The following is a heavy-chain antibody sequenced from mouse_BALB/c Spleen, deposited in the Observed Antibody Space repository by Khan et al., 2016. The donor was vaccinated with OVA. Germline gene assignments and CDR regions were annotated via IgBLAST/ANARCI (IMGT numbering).Heavy chain of an antibody. CDR1: GYTFTDYS. V-gene: IGHV9-2-1*01. Sequence: QIQLVQSGPELKKPGETVKISCKASGYTFTDYSMHWVKKAPGKGLKWMGWINTETGEPTYADDFKGRFAFSLETSASTAYLQINNLKNEDTATYFCARRRENVLAYWGQGTLVTVSA. CDR2: INTETGEP. J-gene: IGHJ3*01. CDR3: ARRRENVLAY.